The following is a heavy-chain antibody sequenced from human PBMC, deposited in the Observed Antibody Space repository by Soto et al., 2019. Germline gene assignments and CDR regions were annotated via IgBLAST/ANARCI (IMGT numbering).Heavy chain of an antibody. Sequence: SETLSLTCAAYGGSFSSYHWSWIRQTPGKGLEWIAEINHLTTTNYNPSLKSRVIISLDTPKNQFSLKLSSVTAADTAVYYCARGYDTALAPIFWGQGILVTVSS. D-gene: IGHD5-18*01. CDR2: INHLTTT. J-gene: IGHJ4*02. CDR1: GGSFSSYH. CDR3: ARGYDTALAPIF. V-gene: IGHV4-34*01.